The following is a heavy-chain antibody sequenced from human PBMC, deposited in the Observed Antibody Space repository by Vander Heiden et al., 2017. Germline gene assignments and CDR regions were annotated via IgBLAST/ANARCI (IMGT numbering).Heavy chain of an antibody. D-gene: IGHD3-16*01. Sequence: QVQLAESGGGVVQPGKSRRLSCEASGFPLSRYGMTWVRQAPGKGLEWVAVISYEGSNENSADSVRGRFTISRDNSKNTLYLQMNSLRAEDTAVYFCAKEGAREGFAYYLDYWGQGTLVTVSS. J-gene: IGHJ4*02. V-gene: IGHV3-30*18. CDR1: GFPLSRYG. CDR2: ISYEGSNE. CDR3: AKEGAREGFAYYLDY.